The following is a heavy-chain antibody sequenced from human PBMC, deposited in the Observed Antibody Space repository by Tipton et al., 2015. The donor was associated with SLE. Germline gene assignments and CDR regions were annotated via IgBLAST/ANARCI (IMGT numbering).Heavy chain of an antibody. CDR1: GGSISSHY. J-gene: IGHJ4*02. CDR2: IDHSGST. V-gene: IGHV4-34*01. D-gene: IGHD2-2*01. Sequence: SLTCTVSGGSISSHYWSWIRQPPGKGLEWIGEIDHSGSTNYNPSLKSRVTISLDTSKNQFSLKLSSVTAADTAVYYCARGPTGSSAREDTWGQGTLVTVSS. CDR3: ARGPTGSSAREDT.